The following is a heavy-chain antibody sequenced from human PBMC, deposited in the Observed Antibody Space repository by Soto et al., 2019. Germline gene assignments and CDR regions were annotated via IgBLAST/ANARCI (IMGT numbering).Heavy chain of an antibody. CDR2: IRYDENNK. CDR3: ARDSVWTFDY. V-gene: IGHV3-33*01. Sequence: VQLVESGGGVFQPGTSLRLSCAASGFTFRNYGMHWVRQAPGKGLEWVAIIRYDENNKYYADSVKGRFTISRDNSKNTLYLQMNSLRAEDTAVYYCARDSVWTFDYWGQGTLVTVSS. CDR1: GFTFRNYG. J-gene: IGHJ4*02. D-gene: IGHD2-21*01.